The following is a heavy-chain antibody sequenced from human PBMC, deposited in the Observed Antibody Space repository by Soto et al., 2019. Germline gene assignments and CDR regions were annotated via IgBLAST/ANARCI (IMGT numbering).Heavy chain of an antibody. CDR1: GFTFSTYW. V-gene: IGHV3-7*01. J-gene: IGHJ4*02. CDR2: LDQDGSER. CDR3: VCAGYFFVY. Sequence: EVQLVESGGGLVQPGGSLRLSCAASGFTFSTYWMTWVRRPPGKGLEWVANLDQDGSERYYVDSVRGRFTISRDNAKNSLYLQIISLRAEDTAVYYCVCAGYFFVYWGQGTLVTVSP.